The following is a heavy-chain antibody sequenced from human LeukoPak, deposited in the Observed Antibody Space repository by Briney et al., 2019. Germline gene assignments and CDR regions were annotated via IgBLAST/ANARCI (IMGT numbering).Heavy chain of an antibody. J-gene: IGHJ4*02. CDR3: ATGTEQQWLSLDY. CDR2: IRSKTDGGTT. Sequence: GGSLRLSCAASGFTFINAWMSWVRQAPGKGLEWVGRIRSKTDGGTTDYAAPVKGRFTISRDDSKNTLYLQMNSLKTEDTAVYFCATGTEQQWLSLDYWGQGTLVTVSS. V-gene: IGHV3-15*01. D-gene: IGHD6-19*01. CDR1: GFTFINAW.